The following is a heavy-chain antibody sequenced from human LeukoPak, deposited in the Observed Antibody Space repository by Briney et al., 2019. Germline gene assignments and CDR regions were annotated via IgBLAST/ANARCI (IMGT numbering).Heavy chain of an antibody. CDR1: GYSFANYW. D-gene: IGHD5-12*01. J-gene: IGHJ4*02. Sequence: GGSLRLSYKGSGYSFANYWIVWVRQMPGKGLELMGVIYPGDSDTRYSPSFQGQVTISADKSISTAYLQWSSLKASDTAMYYCARRVSGYDVCDYWGQGTLVTVSS. CDR3: ARRVSGYDVCDY. V-gene: IGHV5-51*01. CDR2: IYPGDSDT.